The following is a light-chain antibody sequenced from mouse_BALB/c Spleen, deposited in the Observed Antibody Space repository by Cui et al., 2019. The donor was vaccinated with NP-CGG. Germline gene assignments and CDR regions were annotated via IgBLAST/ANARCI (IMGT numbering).Light chain of an antibody. Sequence: QAVVTQESALTTSPGETVTLTCRSSTGAVTTSNYANWVQEKPDHLFTGLIGGTNNRAPGVPARFSGSLIGDKAAITITGAQTEDEAVYFCALWYSNHWVFGGGTKLTV. CDR1: TGAVTTSNY. CDR2: GTN. CDR3: ALWYSNHWV. V-gene: IGLV1*01. J-gene: IGLJ1*01.